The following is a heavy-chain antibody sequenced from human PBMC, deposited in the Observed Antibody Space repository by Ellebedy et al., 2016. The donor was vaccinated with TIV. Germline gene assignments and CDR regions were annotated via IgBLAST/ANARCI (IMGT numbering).Heavy chain of an antibody. CDR2: IYSGGDT. J-gene: IGHJ4*02. CDR1: GFTFNIYD. Sequence: GESLKISCAASGFTFNIYDFHWVRQPTGNGLEWVALIYSGGDTYYSDSVKGRFTISRDSSKNTVYLQMTNLRVEDTAVYYCARDRHCVADRCYSVWGQGTLVTVSS. CDR3: ARDRHCVADRCYSV. D-gene: IGHD2-15*01. V-gene: IGHV3-53*01.